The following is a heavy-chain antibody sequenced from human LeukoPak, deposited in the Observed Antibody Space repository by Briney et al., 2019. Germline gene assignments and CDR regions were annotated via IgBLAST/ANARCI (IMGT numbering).Heavy chain of an antibody. CDR2: INGDGSTT. Sequence: GGSLRLSCAASGFTFTSYWMHWVRQAPGKGLVWVSRINGDGSTTNYADSVKGRFTISRDNAKNTLYLQMNSLRAEDTAVHYCTKGGRYSYGYGSDYWGQGTLVTVSS. V-gene: IGHV3-74*01. J-gene: IGHJ4*02. CDR3: TKGGRYSYGYGSDY. D-gene: IGHD5-18*01. CDR1: GFTFTSYW.